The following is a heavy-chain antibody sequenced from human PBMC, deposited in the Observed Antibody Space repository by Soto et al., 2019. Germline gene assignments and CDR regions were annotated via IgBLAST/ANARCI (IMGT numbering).Heavy chain of an antibody. Sequence: ASVKVSCKASGYTFTSYAMHWVRQAPGQRLEWMGWINAGNGNTKYSQKFQGRVTITRDTSASTAYMELSSLRPEDTAVYYCARVFFQEHPLFDPWGQGTLVTVSS. D-gene: IGHD1-26*01. V-gene: IGHV1-3*01. CDR1: GYTFTSYA. CDR3: ARVFFQEHPLFDP. CDR2: INAGNGNT. J-gene: IGHJ5*02.